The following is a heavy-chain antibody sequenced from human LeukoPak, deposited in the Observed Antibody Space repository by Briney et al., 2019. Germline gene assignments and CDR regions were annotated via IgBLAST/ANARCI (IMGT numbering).Heavy chain of an antibody. CDR3: AKDSGINRRVDAFDI. CDR1: GFTVSSNY. V-gene: IGHV3-53*01. D-gene: IGHD1-14*01. J-gene: IGHJ3*02. CDR2: IYSGGST. Sequence: GGSLRLSCAASGFTVSSNYMSWVRQAPGKGLEWVSVIYSGGSTYYADSVKGRFTISRDNSKNTLYLQMNSLRAEDTAVYYCAKDSGINRRVDAFDIWGQGTMVTVSS.